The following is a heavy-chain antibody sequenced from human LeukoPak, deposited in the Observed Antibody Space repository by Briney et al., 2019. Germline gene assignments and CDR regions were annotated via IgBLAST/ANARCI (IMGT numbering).Heavy chain of an antibody. Sequence: GGSLRLSCVPSGFTFSNYAVSWVRQAPGKGLEWVSSISGSGGTTYYADSVKGRFTISRDNSKNTLYLQMNSLRAEDTAVYYCARWTYASDGSGYWGQGTLVTVSS. CDR3: ARWTYASDGSGY. CDR2: ISGSGGTT. CDR1: GFTFSNYA. V-gene: IGHV3-23*01. D-gene: IGHD3-16*01. J-gene: IGHJ4*02.